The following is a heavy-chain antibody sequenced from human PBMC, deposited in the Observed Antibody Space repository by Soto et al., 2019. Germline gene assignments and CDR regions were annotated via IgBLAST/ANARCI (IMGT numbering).Heavy chain of an antibody. CDR1: GYTFSNFG. CDR2: ISVFNGNT. J-gene: IGHJ4*02. CDR3: ARDVGLDY. V-gene: IGHV1-18*01. Sequence: QVQLMQSGAEVKKPGASVKVSCKASGYTFSNFGFSWVRQAPGQGLEWMGWISVFNGNTNYAQKLQGRVTLTIDTSTTTAYMELRSLRSDDTAVYYCARDVGLDYWGQGTLVTVSS.